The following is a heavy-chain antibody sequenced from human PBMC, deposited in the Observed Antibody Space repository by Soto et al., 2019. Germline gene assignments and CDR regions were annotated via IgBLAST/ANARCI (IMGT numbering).Heavy chain of an antibody. Sequence: ASVKVSCKASGYTFTGYYMHWVRQAPGQGLEWMGWINPNSGGTNYAQKFQGWVTMTRDTSISTAYMELSRLRSDDTAVDYCARDPQPSHYYDSSGYSSWFDPWGQGTLVTVSS. J-gene: IGHJ5*02. CDR1: GYTFTGYY. V-gene: IGHV1-2*04. D-gene: IGHD3-22*01. CDR3: ARDPQPSHYYDSSGYSSWFDP. CDR2: INPNSGGT.